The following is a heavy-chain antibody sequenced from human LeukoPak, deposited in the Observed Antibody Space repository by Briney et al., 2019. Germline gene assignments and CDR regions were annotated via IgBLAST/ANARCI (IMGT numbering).Heavy chain of an antibody. CDR1: GGSFSGYY. D-gene: IGHD3-22*01. V-gene: IGHV4-34*01. Sequence: PSETLSLTCAVYGGSFSGYYWSWIRQPPGKGLEWIGEINHSGSTNYNPSLKSRVTISVDTSKNQFSLKLSSVTAADTAVYYCARGGPMYYYDSSGYLFDYWGQGTLVTVSS. CDR2: INHSGST. CDR3: ARGGPMYYYDSSGYLFDY. J-gene: IGHJ4*02.